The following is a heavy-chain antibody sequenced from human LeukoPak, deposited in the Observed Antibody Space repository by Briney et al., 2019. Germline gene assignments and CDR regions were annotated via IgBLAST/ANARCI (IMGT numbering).Heavy chain of an antibody. D-gene: IGHD3-3*01. J-gene: IGHJ6*03. CDR2: MYHSGSA. Sequence: SETLSLTCTVSGGSIDSYFWTWIRQPPGKGLEFIGNMYHSGSASYNASLKGRATISLESSRKQFSLKLTSVTAADTAVYFSARVLPKFWNGDPPYYMDVWGKGTTVTVSS. CDR1: GGSIDSYF. V-gene: IGHV4-59*01. CDR3: ARVLPKFWNGDPPYYMDV.